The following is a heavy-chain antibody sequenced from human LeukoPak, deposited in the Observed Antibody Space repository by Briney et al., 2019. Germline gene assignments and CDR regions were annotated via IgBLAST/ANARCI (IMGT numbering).Heavy chain of an antibody. D-gene: IGHD4-17*01. CDR3: AKGGDYGSINWFDP. CDR1: GGSISSYY. V-gene: IGHV4-59*01. CDR2: VYYSGST. Sequence: SETLSLTCTVSGGSISSYYWSWIRQPPGKGLEWIGYVYYSGSTNYNPSLSGRVTISIDTSKNQFSLRLSSVTAADTAVYYCAKGGDYGSINWFDPWGQGTLVTVSS. J-gene: IGHJ5*02.